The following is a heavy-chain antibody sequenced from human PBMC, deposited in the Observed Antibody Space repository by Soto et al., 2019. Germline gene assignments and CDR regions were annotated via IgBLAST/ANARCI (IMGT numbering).Heavy chain of an antibody. D-gene: IGHD2-21*02. J-gene: IGHJ6*02. CDR2: IYWDDDK. V-gene: IGHV2-5*02. CDR1: GFSLSTSGVG. Sequence: QITLKESGPTLVKPTQTLTLTCTFSGFSLSTSGVGVGWIRQPPGKALEWLALIYWDDDKRYSPSLRSRLTIDKDTSKNQVVLTMTTMDPVDTATYYCIQSRCGGDCLQSYASHYFYGMDVWGQATTVTVSS. CDR3: IQSRCGGDCLQSYASHYFYGMDV.